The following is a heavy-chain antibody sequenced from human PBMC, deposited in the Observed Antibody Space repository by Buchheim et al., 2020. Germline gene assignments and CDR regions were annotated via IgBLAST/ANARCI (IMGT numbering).Heavy chain of an antibody. CDR3: VRDSNYQDTIGYYYHFDY. CDR1: GFTFSRGN. D-gene: IGHD3-22*01. CDR2: ISYAGTSE. V-gene: IGHV3-30-3*01. J-gene: IGHJ4*02. Sequence: QVQLVESGGGVVQPGRSLRLSCAASGFTFSRGNVHWVRQAPGKGLEWVAAISYAGTSEVYADSVKGRFTISRDNSKNILFLEMSNLRAGDTAMYYCVRDSNYQDTIGYYYHFDYWGQGTL.